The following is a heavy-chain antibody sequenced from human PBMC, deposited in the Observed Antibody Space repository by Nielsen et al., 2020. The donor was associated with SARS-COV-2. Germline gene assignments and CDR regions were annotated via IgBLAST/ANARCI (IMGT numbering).Heavy chain of an antibody. Sequence: GGSLRLSCAAHGFSFRSYGMHWVRQAPGKGLEWVAVIWHDGSNKYYGDSVKGRFTVSRDNSKNTLYLQMNSLRAEDTAVYFCVRAINGDYWGQGTLVTVSS. J-gene: IGHJ4*02. CDR2: IWHDGSNK. V-gene: IGHV3-33*01. CDR3: VRAINGDY. CDR1: GFSFRSYG.